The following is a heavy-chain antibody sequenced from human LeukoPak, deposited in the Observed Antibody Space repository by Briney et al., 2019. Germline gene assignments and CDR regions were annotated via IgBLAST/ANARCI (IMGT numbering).Heavy chain of an antibody. V-gene: IGHV4-34*01. Sequence: PSETLSLTCAVYRGSFSGYYWTWIRQSPGKGLEWIGEINHSGTTNYNPSLKSRVTISIDTSKNQFSLKLSSVTAADTAVYYCARGPTIDYDILTGYYYFDYWAREPWLPSPQ. D-gene: IGHD3-9*01. CDR1: RGSFSGYY. CDR3: ARGPTIDYDILTGYYYFDY. CDR2: INHSGTT. J-gene: IGHJ4*02.